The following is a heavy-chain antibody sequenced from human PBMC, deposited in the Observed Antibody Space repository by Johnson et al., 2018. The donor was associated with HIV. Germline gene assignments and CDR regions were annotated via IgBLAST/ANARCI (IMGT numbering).Heavy chain of an antibody. CDR2: ISYDGSNK. Sequence: EQLVESGGGVVPPGRSLRLSCAASGFTFSSYAMHWVRQAPGKGLEWVAVISYDGSNKYYADSVKGRFTISRDNSKNTLYLQMNSLRAEDTAVYYCAREKLELGIDAFDIWGQGTMVTVSS. J-gene: IGHJ3*02. CDR3: AREKLELGIDAFDI. CDR1: GFTFSSYA. V-gene: IGHV3-30-3*01. D-gene: IGHD1-7*01.